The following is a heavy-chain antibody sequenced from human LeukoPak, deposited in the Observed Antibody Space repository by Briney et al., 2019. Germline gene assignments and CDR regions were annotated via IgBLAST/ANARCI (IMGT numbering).Heavy chain of an antibody. V-gene: IGHV3-21*01. CDR3: ARDDGDYDGYYYYGMDV. J-gene: IGHJ6*02. D-gene: IGHD4-17*01. Sequence: PGGSLRLSCAASGFTFSSYSMNWVRQAPGKGLEWVSSISSSSSYIYYADSVKGRFTISRDNAKNSLYLQMNSLRAEDTAVYYCARDDGDYDGYYYYGMDVWGQGTTVTVSS. CDR1: GFTFSSYS. CDR2: ISSSSSYI.